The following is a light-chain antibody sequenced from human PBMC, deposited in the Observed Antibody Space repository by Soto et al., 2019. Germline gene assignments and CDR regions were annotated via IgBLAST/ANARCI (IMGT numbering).Light chain of an antibody. CDR3: QQSYSTPWT. CDR1: QSISSY. V-gene: IGKV1-39*01. J-gene: IGKJ1*01. Sequence: DIQMTQSPSSLSASVGERVTITCRASQSISSYLNWYQQKPGKAPKLLIYAASSLQSGVPSRFSGSGSRTDFTLTISSLQPEDFATYYCQQSYSTPWTFGQGTKVEIK. CDR2: AAS.